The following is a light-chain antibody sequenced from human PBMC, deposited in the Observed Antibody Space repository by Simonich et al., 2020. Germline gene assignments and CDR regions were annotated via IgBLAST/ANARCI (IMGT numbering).Light chain of an antibody. CDR2: GAS. V-gene: IGKV3-15*01. CDR3: QQYYSTPYT. J-gene: IGKJ2*01. CDR1: QSVSSN. Sequence: EIVMTQSPATLSVSPGERATLSCRDSQSVSSNLAWYQQKPGQAPRSLIYGASTRATGIPARFSGSGSGTEFTLTISSMQSEDFAVYYCQQYYSTPYTFGQGTKLEIK.